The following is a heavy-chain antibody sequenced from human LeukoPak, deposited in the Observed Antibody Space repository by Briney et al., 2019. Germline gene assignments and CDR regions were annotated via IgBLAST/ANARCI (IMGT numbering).Heavy chain of an antibody. J-gene: IGHJ6*03. Sequence: PGGSLRLSCVASGFTFSRYWMSWARQAPGKGLEWVANIKQDGDQKHYVDSVRGRFIISRDNAKNSLHLQMNSLRAEDTAVYYCAREGGSVGAYRTYYNYMDVWGKGTTVTVSS. CDR3: AREGGSVGAYRTYYNYMDV. V-gene: IGHV3-7*01. D-gene: IGHD1-26*01. CDR2: IKQDGDQK. CDR1: GFTFSRYW.